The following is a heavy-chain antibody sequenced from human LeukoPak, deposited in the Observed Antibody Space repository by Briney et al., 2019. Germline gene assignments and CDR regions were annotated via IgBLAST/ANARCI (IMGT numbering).Heavy chain of an antibody. CDR2: IRGSGGGT. D-gene: IGHD5-12*01. V-gene: IGHV3-23*01. J-gene: IGHJ4*02. CDR1: GFTFNSYA. CDR3: AKDPYRASSGLVDY. Sequence: PGGPLRLSCAASGFTFNSYAMSWVRQAPGKGLEWVSAIRGSGGGTYYADSVKGRFTISRDNSKNTLYLQMNSLRAEDTAVYYCAKDPYRASSGLVDYWGQGTLVTVSS.